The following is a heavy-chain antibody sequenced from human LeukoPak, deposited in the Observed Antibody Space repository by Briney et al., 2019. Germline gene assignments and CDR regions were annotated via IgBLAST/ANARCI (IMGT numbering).Heavy chain of an antibody. Sequence: GGSLRLSCAASGFTFSTYDMHWVRQATGKGLEWVSGMGKTAGDTYYSGSVKGRFTISRENAKNSVYLEMNSLEAGDTAVYYCARGAAGFDYWGQGNLGSVSS. CDR1: GFTFSTYD. CDR3: ARGAAGFDY. CDR2: MGKTAGDT. J-gene: IGHJ4*02. V-gene: IGHV3-13*04. D-gene: IGHD6-13*01.